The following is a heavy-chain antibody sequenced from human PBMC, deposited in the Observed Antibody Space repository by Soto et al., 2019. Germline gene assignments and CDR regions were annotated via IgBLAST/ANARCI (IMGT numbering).Heavy chain of an antibody. Sequence: ASETLSLTCTVSVGSISSSAYYWGWIRQHPGKGLEWIGYIYYSGSTYYNPSLKSRVTISVDTSKNQFSLKLSSVTAADTAVYYCARDSSGYLIFDYWGQGTLVTVSS. CDR3: ARDSSGYLIFDY. CDR2: IYYSGST. D-gene: IGHD3-22*01. CDR1: VGSISSSAYY. J-gene: IGHJ4*02. V-gene: IGHV4-31*03.